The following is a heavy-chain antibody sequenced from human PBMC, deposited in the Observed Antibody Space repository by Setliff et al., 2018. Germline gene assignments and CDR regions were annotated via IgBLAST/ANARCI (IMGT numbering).Heavy chain of an antibody. CDR2: IYYSGST. Sequence: ASETLSLTCSVSGDSIGRGGYYWSWIRQQPGKGLEWIASIYYSGSTYYNPSLKSRLRVSMDSSKNQFYLDLSSVTAADTAVYYCARDRRGGYGAINWFDPWGQGILVTVSS. D-gene: IGHD3-16*01. CDR3: ARDRRGGYGAINWFDP. V-gene: IGHV4-31*03. CDR1: GDSIGRGGYY. J-gene: IGHJ5*02.